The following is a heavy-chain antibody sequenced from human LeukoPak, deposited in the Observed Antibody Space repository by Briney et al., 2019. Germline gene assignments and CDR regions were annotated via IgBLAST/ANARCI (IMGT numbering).Heavy chain of an antibody. CDR3: AKEDMSAIYGYFHY. CDR2: IYYTGRT. J-gene: IGHJ4*02. V-gene: IGHV4-59*01. Sequence: KPSETLSLTCTVSGDSMNYYYWSWIRQPPGKGLEWIGNIYYTGRTTYNLSLRGRVTISLDTSKDQFSLKLSSVTAADTAIYYCAKEDMSAIYGYFHYWGQGTLVTVSS. CDR1: GDSMNYYY. D-gene: IGHD5-24*01.